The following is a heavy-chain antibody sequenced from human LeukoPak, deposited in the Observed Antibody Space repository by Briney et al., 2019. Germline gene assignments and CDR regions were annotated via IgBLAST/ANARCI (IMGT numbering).Heavy chain of an antibody. V-gene: IGHV5-51*01. CDR2: IYPGDSDT. D-gene: IGHD6-19*01. Sequence: GESLKISFKGSGYSFTSYWIGWVRQMPGKGLEWMGIIYPGDSDTRYSPSFQGQVTISADKSISTAYLQWSSLKASDTAMYYCARGPADSSGWYYFDYWGQGTLVTVSS. J-gene: IGHJ4*02. CDR3: ARGPADSSGWYYFDY. CDR1: GYSFTSYW.